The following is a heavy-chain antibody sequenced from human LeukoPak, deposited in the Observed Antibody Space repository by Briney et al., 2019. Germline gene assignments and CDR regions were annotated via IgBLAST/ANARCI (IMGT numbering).Heavy chain of an antibody. V-gene: IGHV3-23*01. CDR3: AKDVYYGSGSPTRDAFDI. CDR2: ISAGGDST. Sequence: GGSLRLSCAASGFTFSSYAMSWVRQAPGKGLEWVSAISAGGDSTYYADSVKGRFTISRDNSKNTLYLQMYSLRAEDTAVYYCAKDVYYGSGSPTRDAFDIWGQGTMVTVSP. CDR1: GFTFSSYA. J-gene: IGHJ3*02. D-gene: IGHD3-10*01.